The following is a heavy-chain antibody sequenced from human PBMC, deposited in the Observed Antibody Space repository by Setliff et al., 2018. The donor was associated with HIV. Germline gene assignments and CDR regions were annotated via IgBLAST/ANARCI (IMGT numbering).Heavy chain of an antibody. CDR2: INHSGSV. D-gene: IGHD3-22*01. Sequence: PSETLSLTCAVYGESFSGYYWSWIRQPPGKGLEWIGEINHSGSVNYNPSLKSRVTISVDTSKNQFSLKMTSVTAADTAVYYCARAGDYYDSRNYLTRGPTAFDIWGQGTMVTVSS. V-gene: IGHV4-34*01. CDR1: GESFSGYY. J-gene: IGHJ3*02. CDR3: ARAGDYYDSRNYLTRGPTAFDI.